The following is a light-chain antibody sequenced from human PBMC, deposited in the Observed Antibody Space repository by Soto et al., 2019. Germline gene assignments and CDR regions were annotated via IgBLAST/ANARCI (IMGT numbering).Light chain of an antibody. CDR1: SSNIGTGYD. CDR2: GNS. CDR3: QSYDSSLSGVV. J-gene: IGLJ2*01. V-gene: IGLV1-40*01. Sequence: QSVLTQPPSVSGAPGQRVTISCPGSSSNIGTGYDVHWYQQLPGTAPKLLIYGNSNRPSGVPDRFSGSKSGTSASLAITVLQAEDEADYYCQSYDSSLSGVVFGGGTQLTVL.